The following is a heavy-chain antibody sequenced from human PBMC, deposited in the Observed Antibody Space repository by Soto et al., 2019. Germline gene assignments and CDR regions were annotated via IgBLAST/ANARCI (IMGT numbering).Heavy chain of an antibody. CDR3: TRDRFVRETPFGX. CDR1: GFTFGDYA. V-gene: IGHV3-49*04. Sequence: GGSLRLSCTASGFTFGDYAMSWVRQAPGKGLEWVGFIRSKAYGGTTEYAASVKGRFTISRDDSKSIAYLQMNSLKTEDTAVYYCTRDRFVRETPFGXWGQGTLVTVSX. J-gene: IGHJ4*02. D-gene: IGHD2-8*01. CDR2: IRSKAYGGTT.